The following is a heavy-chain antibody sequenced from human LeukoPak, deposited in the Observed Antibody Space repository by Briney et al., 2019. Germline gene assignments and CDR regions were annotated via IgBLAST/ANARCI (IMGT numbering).Heavy chain of an antibody. D-gene: IGHD4-11*01. Sequence: PSETLSLTFAVSGYSISSGYYWGWIRQPPGKGLEWIGSIYHSGSTYYNPSLKSRVTISVDTSKNQFSLKLSSVTAADTAVYYCARLHPHPYYFDYWGQGTLVTVSS. CDR2: IYHSGST. J-gene: IGHJ4*02. CDR3: ARLHPHPYYFDY. CDR1: GYSISSGYY. V-gene: IGHV4-38-2*01.